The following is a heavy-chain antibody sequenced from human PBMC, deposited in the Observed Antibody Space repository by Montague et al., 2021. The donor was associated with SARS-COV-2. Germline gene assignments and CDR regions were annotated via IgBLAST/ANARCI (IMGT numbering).Heavy chain of an antibody. D-gene: IGHD3-10*01. Sequence: SETLSLTCAVYGGSFTDFYWTWIRQPPGKGLEWIGESNDRGSSNYNPSLKNRVTISVDKSKNQISLKLTSVTAADTATYYCARGQHDSGDYWGGFYYFDYWGQGALVTVSS. J-gene: IGHJ4*02. CDR1: GGSFTDFY. CDR2: SNDRGSS. CDR3: ARGQHDSGDYWGGFYYFDY. V-gene: IGHV4-34*01.